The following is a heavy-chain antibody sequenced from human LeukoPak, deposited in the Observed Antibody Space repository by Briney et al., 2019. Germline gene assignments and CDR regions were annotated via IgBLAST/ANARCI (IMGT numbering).Heavy chain of an antibody. V-gene: IGHV1-18*01. CDR3: GREGEGGELGDY. Sequence: ASVKVSCKASGYTFTSYGLSWVRQAPGQGLEWMGWISACNGNTNYAQKLQGRVTMTTDTSTSTTYMELGSLRCDSTGVFFWGREGEGGELGDYWGQGTLVTVSS. J-gene: IGHJ4*02. CDR1: GYTFTSYG. D-gene: IGHD1-26*01. CDR2: ISACNGNT.